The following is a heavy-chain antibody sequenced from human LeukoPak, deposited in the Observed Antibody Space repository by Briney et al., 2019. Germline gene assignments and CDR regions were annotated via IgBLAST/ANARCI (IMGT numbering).Heavy chain of an antibody. CDR2: IKQDGSEK. CDR3: ARDSEGLWFGELLFYGMDV. Sequence: PGGSLRLSCAASGFTFSSYWMGWVRQAPGGGLEWVANIKQDGSEKYLVDSVKGRFTISRDNAKNSLYLQMNSLRAEDTAVYYCARDSEGLWFGELLFYGMDVWGQGTTVTVSS. V-gene: IGHV3-7*01. CDR1: GFTFSSYW. J-gene: IGHJ6*02. D-gene: IGHD3-10*01.